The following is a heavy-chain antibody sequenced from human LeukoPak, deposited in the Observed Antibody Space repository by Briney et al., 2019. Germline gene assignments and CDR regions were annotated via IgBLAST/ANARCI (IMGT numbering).Heavy chain of an antibody. CDR1: GGSFSGYY. CDR2: IYHSGST. D-gene: IGHD3-10*01. CDR3: ARDGNYGSGSLDY. V-gene: IGHV4-34*01. J-gene: IGHJ4*02. Sequence: PSETLSLTCAVYGGSFSGYYWSWIRQPPGKGLEWIGSIYHSGSTYYNPSLKSRVPISVDTSKNQFSLKLSSVTAADTAVYYCARDGNYGSGSLDYWGQGTLVTVSS.